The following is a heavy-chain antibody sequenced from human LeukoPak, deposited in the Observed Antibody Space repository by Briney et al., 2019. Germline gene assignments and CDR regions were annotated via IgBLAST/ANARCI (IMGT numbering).Heavy chain of an antibody. Sequence: SETLSLTCTVSGGSIRSYYWSWIRQPPGKGLEWVGYIYDSGSTSYNPSLKSRVTISVDTSKNQFSLKVTSVTAADTAVYFCARGPYSYDSSGAFDIWGQGTMVTVSS. CDR3: ARGPYSYDSSGAFDI. V-gene: IGHV4-59*08. CDR1: GGSIRSYY. D-gene: IGHD3-22*01. J-gene: IGHJ3*02. CDR2: IYDSGST.